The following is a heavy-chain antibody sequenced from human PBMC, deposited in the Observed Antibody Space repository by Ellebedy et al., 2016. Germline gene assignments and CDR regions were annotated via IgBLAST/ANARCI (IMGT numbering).Heavy chain of an antibody. J-gene: IGHJ4*02. V-gene: IGHV1-46*04. CDR1: GYTFTSYY. Sequence: ASVKVSCKASGYTFTSYYMHWVRQAPGQGLEWMGIINPSGGSTSYAQKLQGRVTMNRDTSTSTVYMELSSLRSEDTAVYYCARDLVGAFDYWGQGTLVTVSS. D-gene: IGHD1-26*01. CDR2: INPSGGST. CDR3: ARDLVGAFDY.